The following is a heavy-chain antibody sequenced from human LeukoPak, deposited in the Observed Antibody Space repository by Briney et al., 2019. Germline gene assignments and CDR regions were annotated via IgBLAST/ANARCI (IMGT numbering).Heavy chain of an antibody. CDR2: IYHSGTT. J-gene: IGHJ4*02. CDR1: GYSISSGYY. D-gene: IGHD1-26*01. CDR3: ARVLGGSSPFDY. Sequence: SDTLSLTCAVSGYSISSGYYWGWIRPPPGKGLEWIGSIYHSGTTHYNPSLKSRVTISVDTSKNHFSLKLSSVTAADTAIHYCARVLGGSSPFDYWGQGTLVTVSS. V-gene: IGHV4-38-2*01.